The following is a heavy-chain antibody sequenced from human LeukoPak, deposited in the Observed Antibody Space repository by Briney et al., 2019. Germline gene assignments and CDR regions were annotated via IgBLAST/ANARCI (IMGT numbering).Heavy chain of an antibody. Sequence: ETLSLTCTVSGDSISLYYWSWIRQPPGKGLEWIGYIYYSGSTNYNPSLKSRVTISVDTSKNQFSLKLSSVTAADTAVYYCARLYCSGGSCYFVYWGQGTLVTVSS. D-gene: IGHD2-15*01. CDR1: GDSISLYY. V-gene: IGHV4-59*01. CDR3: ARLYCSGGSCYFVY. J-gene: IGHJ4*02. CDR2: IYYSGST.